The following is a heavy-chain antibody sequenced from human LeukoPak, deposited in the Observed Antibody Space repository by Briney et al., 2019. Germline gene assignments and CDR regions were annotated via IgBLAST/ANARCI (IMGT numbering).Heavy chain of an antibody. CDR3: ARAELRYFDFDY. V-gene: IGHV4-59*01. CDR1: GGSISSYY. CDR2: IYSSGST. Sequence: SETLSLTCTVSGGSISSYYWSWIRQPPGKGLEWIGYIYSSGSTNYNPSLKSRVTISVDTSKNQFSLKLSSVTAADTAVYYCARAELRYFDFDYWGQGTLVTVSS. J-gene: IGHJ4*02. D-gene: IGHD3-9*01.